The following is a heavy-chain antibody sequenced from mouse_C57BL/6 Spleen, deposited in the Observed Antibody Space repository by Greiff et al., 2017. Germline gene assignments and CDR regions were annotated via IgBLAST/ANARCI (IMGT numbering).Heavy chain of an antibody. V-gene: IGHV1-26*01. D-gene: IGHD1-1*01. CDR3: ASHYGRSLAWFAY. CDR1: GYTFTDYY. CDR2: INPNNGGT. J-gene: IGHJ3*01. Sequence: VQLQQSGPELVKPGASVKISCKASGYTFTDYYMNWVKQSHGKSLEWIGDINPNNGGTSYNQKFKGKATLTVDKSSSTAYMELRSLTSVDSAVYYCASHYGRSLAWFAYWGQGTLVTVSA.